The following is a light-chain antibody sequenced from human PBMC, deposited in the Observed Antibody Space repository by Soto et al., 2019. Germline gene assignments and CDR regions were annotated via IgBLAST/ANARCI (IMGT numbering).Light chain of an antibody. CDR1: QRVSSN. J-gene: IGKJ1*01. CDR3: EQYGSSPRT. V-gene: IGKV3-20*01. Sequence: IGLTQSPFPLTLSPWYRSTVSVRASQRVSSNFACYQQKTGQTPRLPIYSASSRATGIPDRFSGSGSGTDFTLTISRLEPEDLAVYYCEQYGSSPRTFGRGTKVDIK. CDR2: SAS.